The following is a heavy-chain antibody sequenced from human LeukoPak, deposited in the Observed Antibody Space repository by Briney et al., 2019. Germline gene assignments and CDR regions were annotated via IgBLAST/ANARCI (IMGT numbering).Heavy chain of an antibody. Sequence: PSETLSLTCTVSGGSISSYYWSWIRQPPGKGLEWIGYIYYSGSTNCNPSFKSRVTISVDTSKNQFSLKLSSVTAADTAVYYCARDHQLMAYMDVWGKGTTVTISS. V-gene: IGHV4-59*12. CDR2: IYYSGST. J-gene: IGHJ6*03. D-gene: IGHD2-2*01. CDR1: GGSISSYY. CDR3: ARDHQLMAYMDV.